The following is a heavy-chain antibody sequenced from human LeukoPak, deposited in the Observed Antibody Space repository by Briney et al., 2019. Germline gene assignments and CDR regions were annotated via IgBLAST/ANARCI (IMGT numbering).Heavy chain of an antibody. CDR2: IFHTGHT. V-gene: IGHV4-30-2*01. D-gene: IGHD3-10*01. CDR3: ARGFYGSGGQFDY. Sequence: PSQTLSLTCAVSGGSISSGDYPWSWIRQPPGKGLEWIGYIFHTGHTSYNPSLKSRVTISVDMSKNQLSLKLSSVTAADTAVYYCARGFYGSGGQFDYWGQGTLVTVSS. CDR1: GGSISSGDYP. J-gene: IGHJ4*02.